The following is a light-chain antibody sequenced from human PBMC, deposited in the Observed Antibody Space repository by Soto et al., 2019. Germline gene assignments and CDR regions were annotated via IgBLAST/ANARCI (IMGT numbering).Light chain of an antibody. CDR1: GSDVGGYNY. Sequence: QSVLTQPASVSGSPGQSITISCTGTGSDVGGYNYVSWYQHHPGKAPKLMIYDVSNRPSGVSNRFSGSKSGNTASLTISGLQPEDEADYYCSSYTTSNTRQIVLGTGTKVTVL. V-gene: IGLV2-14*03. CDR3: SSYTTSNTRQIV. J-gene: IGLJ1*01. CDR2: DVS.